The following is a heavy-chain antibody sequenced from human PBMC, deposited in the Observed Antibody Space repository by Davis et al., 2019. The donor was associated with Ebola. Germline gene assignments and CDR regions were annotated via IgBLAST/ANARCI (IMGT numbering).Heavy chain of an antibody. CDR3: ARLGYRLFDP. Sequence: WVRQPPGKGLEWVGSIYYDGSTYYNPSLKSRVTISVDTSKNQFSLRLSSVTAADTAVYYCARLGYRLFDPWGQGTLVTVSS. D-gene: IGHD2-2*01. J-gene: IGHJ5*02. CDR2: IYYDGST. V-gene: IGHV4-39*01.